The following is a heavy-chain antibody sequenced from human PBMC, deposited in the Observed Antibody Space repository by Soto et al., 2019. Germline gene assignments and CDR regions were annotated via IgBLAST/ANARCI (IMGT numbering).Heavy chain of an antibody. CDR1: GYKFTTYF. D-gene: IGHD2-15*01. CDR2: IHPSGDT. J-gene: IGHJ1*01. Sequence: ASVKVSCKASGYKFTTYFIHWVRQAPGQGLEWMGMIHPSGDTGYAQKFRGRVTMTIDTSTTTAYMELRNLTSGDTAVYFSVRGYCTTTPCSGDFQFWGKGTRVTVSS. V-gene: IGHV1-46*01. CDR3: VRGYCTTTPCSGDFQF.